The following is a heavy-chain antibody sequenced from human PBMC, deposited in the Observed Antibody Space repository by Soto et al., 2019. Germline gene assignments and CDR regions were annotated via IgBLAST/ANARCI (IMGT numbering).Heavy chain of an antibody. Sequence: EVQLVESGGGLVQPGGSLRLSCVASGFTLSRYSMNWVRQAPGKRLEWVSYISRSSSTIYYADSVKGRFTISRDNAENSLYLQMNSLRAEDTAVYYCARDPAGGIPDYWSQGTRVTVSS. V-gene: IGHV3-48*01. CDR2: ISRSSSTI. D-gene: IGHD6-13*01. CDR3: ARDPAGGIPDY. CDR1: GFTLSRYS. J-gene: IGHJ4*02.